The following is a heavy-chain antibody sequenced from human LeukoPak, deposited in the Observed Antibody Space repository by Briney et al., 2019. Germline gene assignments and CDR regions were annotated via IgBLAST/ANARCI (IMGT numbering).Heavy chain of an antibody. Sequence: GSLRLSCAASGFTFSSYAMHWVRQAPGKVLEWVAVISYDGSNKYYADSVKVRFTISRDNSKNTLYLQMNSLRAEDTAVYYCASTYSSERGWFDPWGQGTLVTVSS. CDR3: ASTYSSERGWFDP. D-gene: IGHD6-25*01. CDR2: ISYDGSNK. CDR1: GFTFSSYA. J-gene: IGHJ5*02. V-gene: IGHV3-30*04.